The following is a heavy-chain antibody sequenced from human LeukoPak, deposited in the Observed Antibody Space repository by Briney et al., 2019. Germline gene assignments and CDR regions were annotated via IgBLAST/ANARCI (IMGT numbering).Heavy chain of an antibody. J-gene: IGHJ4*02. CDR3: AKRGVVIRVILVGFHKEAYYFDY. Sequence: GGSLRLSCAVSGITLSNYGMSWVRQAPGKGLEWVAGISDSGGSTNYADSVKGRFTISRDNPKNTLYLQMNSLRAEDTAVYFCAKRGVVIRVILVGFHKEAYYFDYWGQGALVTVSS. V-gene: IGHV3-23*01. CDR2: ISDSGGST. CDR1: GITLSNYG. D-gene: IGHD3-22*01.